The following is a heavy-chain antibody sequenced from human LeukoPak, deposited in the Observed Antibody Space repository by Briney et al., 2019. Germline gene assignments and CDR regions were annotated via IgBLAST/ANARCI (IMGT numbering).Heavy chain of an antibody. CDR2: IYYSGST. J-gene: IGHJ4*02. CDR3: ARGSVAMIDY. V-gene: IGHV4-59*01. CDR1: GGSISSYY. D-gene: IGHD3-22*01. Sequence: PSETLSLTCTVSGGSISSYYWRWIRQPPGKGLEWIGYIYYSGSTNYNPSLKSRVTISVDTSKNQFSLKLSSVTAADTAVYYCARGSVAMIDYWGQGTLVTVSS.